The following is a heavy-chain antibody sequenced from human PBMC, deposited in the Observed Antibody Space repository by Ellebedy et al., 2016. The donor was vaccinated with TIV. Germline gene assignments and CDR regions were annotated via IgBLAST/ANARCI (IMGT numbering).Heavy chain of an antibody. CDR3: AISIDRGVINFYYYGMDV. Sequence: GGSLRLXCAASGFTFGSYAMTWVRQAPEKGLEWVANIKPDGSEKYYVDSVKGRFTVSRDNAKNSLFLQMNSLRAEDTAVYFCAISIDRGVINFYYYGMDVWGQGTTVTVSS. CDR1: GFTFGSYA. V-gene: IGHV3-7*02. J-gene: IGHJ6*02. CDR2: IKPDGSEK. D-gene: IGHD3-10*01.